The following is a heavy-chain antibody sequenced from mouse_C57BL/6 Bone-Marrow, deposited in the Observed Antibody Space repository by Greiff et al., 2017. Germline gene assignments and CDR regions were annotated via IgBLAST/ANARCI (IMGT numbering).Heavy chain of an antibody. J-gene: IGHJ3*01. Sequence: VQLQQSGAELVRPGASVKLSCTASGFNIKDDYMHWVKQRPEQGLEWIGWIDPENGDTEYASNFQGKATITADTSSNTAYLQLSSLTSEDTAVYYCTTSDYAWFAYWGQGTLVTVSA. V-gene: IGHV14-4*01. D-gene: IGHD2-4*01. CDR2: IDPENGDT. CDR3: TTSDYAWFAY. CDR1: GFNIKDDY.